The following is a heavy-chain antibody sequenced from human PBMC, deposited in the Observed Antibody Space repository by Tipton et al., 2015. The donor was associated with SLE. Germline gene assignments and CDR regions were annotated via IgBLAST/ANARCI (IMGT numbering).Heavy chain of an antibody. Sequence: TLSLTCSVSGGFVNSSSYYWGFIRQPPGKGLEWIGNIYYSGSSYYNPSLKSRVTMSVDTSKSQFSLRLNSVTAADTAVYYCARRGGYSTSSWYFDLWGRGTLVTVSS. J-gene: IGHJ2*01. CDR3: ARRGGYSTSSWYFDL. V-gene: IGHV4-39*07. D-gene: IGHD6-6*01. CDR2: IYYSGSS. CDR1: GGFVNSSSYY.